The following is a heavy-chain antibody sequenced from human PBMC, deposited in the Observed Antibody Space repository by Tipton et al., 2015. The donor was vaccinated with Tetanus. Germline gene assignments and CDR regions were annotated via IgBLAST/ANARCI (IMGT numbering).Heavy chain of an antibody. J-gene: IGHJ4*02. D-gene: IGHD2-15*01. V-gene: IGHV3-15*07. Sequence: SLRLSCATSGLFFKNAWMHWVRQAPGKGLEWVGRVKNKADGGTTDYSARVKDRFSISRDNSKNTLYLQMNSLRAEDTAVYYCAREADCSGGSCFSGDFDNWGQGTQVTVSS. CDR3: AREADCSGGSCFSGDFDN. CDR2: VKNKADGGTT. CDR1: GLFFKNAW.